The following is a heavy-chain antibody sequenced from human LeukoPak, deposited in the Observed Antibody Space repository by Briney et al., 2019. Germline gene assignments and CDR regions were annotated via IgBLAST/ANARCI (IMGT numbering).Heavy chain of an antibody. CDR1: GGSFSGYY. CDR2: INHSGNT. D-gene: IGHD3-16*01. J-gene: IGHJ5*02. Sequence: QTSETLSLTCAVYGGSFSGYYWSWIRQPPGKGLEWIGEINHSGNTNYNPSLKSRVTISIDTSKNQFSLRLASVTAADTAVYYCARIDLRQYNWFDPWGQGTLVTVSS. CDR3: ARIDLRQYNWFDP. V-gene: IGHV4-34*01.